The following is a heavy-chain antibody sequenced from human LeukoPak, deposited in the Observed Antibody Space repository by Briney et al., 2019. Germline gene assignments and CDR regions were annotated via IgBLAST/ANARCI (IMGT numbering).Heavy chain of an antibody. CDR1: GGSISSGSYY. V-gene: IGHV4-39*07. CDR3: ARVPRSYYYYYYMDV. CDR2: IYYSGST. Sequence: SQALSLTCTVSGGSISSGSYYWSWIRQPPGKGLEWIGTIYYSGSTYYNPSLKSRVTISLDTSKNQFSLKLSSVTAADTAVYYCARVPRSYYYYYYMDVWGKGTTVTVSS. J-gene: IGHJ6*03.